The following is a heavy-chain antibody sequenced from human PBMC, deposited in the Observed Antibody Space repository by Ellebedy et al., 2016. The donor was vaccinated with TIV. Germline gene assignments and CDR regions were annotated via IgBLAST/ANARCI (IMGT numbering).Heavy chain of an antibody. CDR1: GFTFSSYA. CDR2: IWYDGSIK. D-gene: IGHD7-27*01. CDR3: ASWDFDY. Sequence: GESLKISCAASGFTFSSYAMTWIRQAPDKGLEWVAVIWYDGSIKYLPDSVKGRFTISRDNFNNTRYLQMNSLRAEDTAVYWCASWDFDYWGQGTLVTVSS. V-gene: IGHV3-33*08. J-gene: IGHJ4*02.